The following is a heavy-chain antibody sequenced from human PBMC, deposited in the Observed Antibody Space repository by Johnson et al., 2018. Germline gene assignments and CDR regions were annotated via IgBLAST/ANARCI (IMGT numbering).Heavy chain of an antibody. Sequence: QVQLVQSGGGVVQPGRSLRLSCAASGFTFSVYGMHWVRQAPGKGLEWVALISYDGSNEYYADSVKGRFTVSRDNSKNTLYLQMNSLRAEDTAVYYCAKASSSWSYHYYMDVWGNGTTVTVSS. V-gene: IGHV3-30*18. J-gene: IGHJ6*03. CDR1: GFTFSVYG. CDR3: AKASSSWSYHYYMDV. CDR2: ISYDGSNE. D-gene: IGHD6-13*01.